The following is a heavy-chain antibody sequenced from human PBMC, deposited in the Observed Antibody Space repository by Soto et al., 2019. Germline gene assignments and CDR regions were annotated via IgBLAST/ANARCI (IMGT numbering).Heavy chain of an antibody. CDR3: AKHLWFGESVFDP. CDR1: GFTFSSYG. J-gene: IGHJ5*02. Sequence: GGSLRLSCAASGFTFSSYGMHWVRQAPGKGLEWVAAIWDDGSNKYYADSVKGRFTISRDDSKNTLHLQMNSLRPDDTAVYYCAKHLWFGESVFDPWGQGTLVTVSS. CDR2: IWDDGSNK. V-gene: IGHV3-33*06. D-gene: IGHD3-10*01.